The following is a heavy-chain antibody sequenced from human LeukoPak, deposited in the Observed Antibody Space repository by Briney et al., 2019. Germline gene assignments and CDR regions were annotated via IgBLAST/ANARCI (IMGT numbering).Heavy chain of an antibody. J-gene: IGHJ4*02. V-gene: IGHV4-59*08. Sequence: SETLSLTCTVSGGSISSNYWSWIRQPPGKGLEWIGYIYYSGSTNYNPSLKSRVTISVDTSKNQLSLKLRSVTAADTAVYYCARSNWDTYYFDYWGQGTLVTVSS. CDR2: IYYSGST. CDR1: GGSISSNY. D-gene: IGHD7-27*01. CDR3: ARSNWDTYYFDY.